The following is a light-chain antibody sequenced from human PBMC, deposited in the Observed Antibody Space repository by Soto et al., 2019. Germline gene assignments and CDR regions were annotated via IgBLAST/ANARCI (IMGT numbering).Light chain of an antibody. J-gene: IGLJ1*01. CDR3: SSYTSISLYV. V-gene: IGLV2-14*01. CDR1: SSDVGGYNY. Sequence: QSALTQPASVSGSPGQSITISCTGTSSDVGGYNYVSWYQQHPGKAPKLMIYEVNYRPSGVSNRFSGSKSGDTASLTISGLQPEDEADYYRSSYTSISLYVFGTGTKV. CDR2: EVN.